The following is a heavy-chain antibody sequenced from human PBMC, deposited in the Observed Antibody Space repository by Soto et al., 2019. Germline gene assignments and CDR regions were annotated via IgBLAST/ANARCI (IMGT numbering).Heavy chain of an antibody. D-gene: IGHD6-19*01. Sequence: ASVKVSCKASGYTFTSYAMHWVRQAPGQRLEWMGWINAGNGNTKYSQKFQGRVTITRDTSASTAYMELSSLRSEDTAVYYCAREARQWLVYPWFDPWGQGTLVTVSS. CDR2: INAGNGNT. V-gene: IGHV1-3*01. CDR3: AREARQWLVYPWFDP. J-gene: IGHJ5*02. CDR1: GYTFTSYA.